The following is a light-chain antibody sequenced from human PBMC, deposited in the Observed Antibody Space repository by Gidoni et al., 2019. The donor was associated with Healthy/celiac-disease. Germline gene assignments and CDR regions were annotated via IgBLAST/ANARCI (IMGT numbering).Light chain of an antibody. CDR2: GAS. CDR1: QRVSSSY. Sequence: EIVLPQSPGTLSLSPGERATLSCRASQRVSSSYLAWYQQKPGPAPRLPIYGASSRATGIPDRFSGSGSGTAFTLTISRLEPEDFAVYYCQQYGSPPPLTFGGGTKVEIK. V-gene: IGKV3-20*01. J-gene: IGKJ4*01. CDR3: QQYGSPPPLT.